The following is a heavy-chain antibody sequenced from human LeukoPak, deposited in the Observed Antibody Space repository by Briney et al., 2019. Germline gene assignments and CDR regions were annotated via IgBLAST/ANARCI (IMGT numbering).Heavy chain of an antibody. Sequence: ASVKVSCKASGGIFSSYAISWVRQAPGQGLEWMGWINTNTGNPTYAQGFTGRFVFSLDTSVSTAYLQICSLKAEDTAVYYCARHYYYGSGSYYLTYYYYYGMDVWGQGTTVTVSS. J-gene: IGHJ6*02. CDR3: ARHYYYGSGSYYLTYYYYYGMDV. CDR2: INTNTGNP. D-gene: IGHD3-10*01. V-gene: IGHV7-4-1*01. CDR1: GGIFSSYA.